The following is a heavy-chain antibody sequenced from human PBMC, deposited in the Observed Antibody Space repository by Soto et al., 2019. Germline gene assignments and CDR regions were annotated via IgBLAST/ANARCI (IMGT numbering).Heavy chain of an antibody. J-gene: IGHJ4*02. CDR3: ARDQRIAFDY. V-gene: IGHV1-3*05. CDR1: GYTFTSYA. D-gene: IGHD6-25*01. CDR2: INAGNGNT. Sequence: QVQLVQSGAEEKKPGASVKVSCKASGYTFTSYAMQWVRQAPGQRFEWMGWINAGNGNTKYLQKFQGRVTITRDTSASIVYMELSSLRSEDTAVYYCARDQRIAFDYWGQGTLVTVPS.